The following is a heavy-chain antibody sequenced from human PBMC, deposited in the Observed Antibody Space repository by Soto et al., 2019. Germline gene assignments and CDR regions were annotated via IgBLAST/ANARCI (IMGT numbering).Heavy chain of an antibody. J-gene: IGHJ6*02. Sequence: QVQLVESGGGVVQPGRSLRHSCAASGFTFSSYGMHWVRQAPGKGLEWVAVISYDGSNKYYADSVKGRFTISRDNSKNTLNLQMNSRRAEDTAVYYCAKDRLGDIVVVVAARGYGMDVWGQGTTVTVSS. CDR2: ISYDGSNK. V-gene: IGHV3-30*18. CDR1: GFTFSSYG. CDR3: AKDRLGDIVVVVAARGYGMDV. D-gene: IGHD2-15*01.